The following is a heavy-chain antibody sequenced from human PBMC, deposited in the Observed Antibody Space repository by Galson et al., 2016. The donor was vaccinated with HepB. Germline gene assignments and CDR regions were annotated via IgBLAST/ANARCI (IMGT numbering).Heavy chain of an antibody. CDR1: GYTFTNYY. CDR2: IFPSGAGT. J-gene: IGHJ3*02. CDR3: ARDRSDDYGGNSDAFDI. V-gene: IGHV1-46*01. D-gene: IGHD4-23*01. Sequence: SCKASGYTFTNYYMHWVRQAPGEGFEWMGVIFPSGAGTSYAQRFQDRVTMTIDTSTSTVYMELSSLRSEDTALYYCARDRSDDYGGNSDAFDIWGQGTMVTVS.